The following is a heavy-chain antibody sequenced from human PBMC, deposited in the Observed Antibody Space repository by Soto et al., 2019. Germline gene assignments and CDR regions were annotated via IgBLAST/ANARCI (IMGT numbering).Heavy chain of an antibody. CDR3: ARGDNFYDSSGYYY. CDR2: MSHDGTNQ. J-gene: IGHJ4*02. V-gene: IGHV3-30-3*01. Sequence: GGSLRLSCVASGFTFSNYAMHWVRQTPGKGLEWVAVMSHDGTNQYYADSVKGRFTISRDNSKNTLYLQMNSLRAEDTAVYYCARGDNFYDSSGYYYWGQGTLVTSPQ. CDR1: GFTFSNYA. D-gene: IGHD3-22*01.